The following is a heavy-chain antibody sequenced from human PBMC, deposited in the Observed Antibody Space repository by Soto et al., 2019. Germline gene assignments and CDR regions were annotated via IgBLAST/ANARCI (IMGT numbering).Heavy chain of an antibody. CDR1: GGTFSSYA. D-gene: IGHD2-15*01. CDR2: IIPIFGTA. CDR3: ARDIVVVVAATDYYYYGMDV. V-gene: IGHV1-69*13. J-gene: IGHJ6*02. Sequence: SVKVSCKASGGTFSSYAISWVRQAPGQGLEWMGGIIPIFGTANYAQKFQGRVTITADESTSTAYMELSSLRSEDTAVYYCARDIVVVVAATDYYYYGMDVWGQGTTVTVSS.